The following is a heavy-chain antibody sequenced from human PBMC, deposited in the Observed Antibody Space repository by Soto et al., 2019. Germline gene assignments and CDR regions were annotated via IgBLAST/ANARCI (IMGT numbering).Heavy chain of an antibody. CDR3: PRDREAGYNLYYRMDV. J-gene: IGHJ6*02. CDR1: GADINTYS. V-gene: IGHV4-4*07. Sequence: SETLSLTCRVSGADINTYSWTWIRQPAGKGLEWIGRIYTSASINYNPSLKGRVTLSVDTSTNQVSLRLASVTTADTAIYYGPRDREAGYNLYYRMDVWGPGTKATVS. D-gene: IGHD5-12*01. CDR2: IYTSASI.